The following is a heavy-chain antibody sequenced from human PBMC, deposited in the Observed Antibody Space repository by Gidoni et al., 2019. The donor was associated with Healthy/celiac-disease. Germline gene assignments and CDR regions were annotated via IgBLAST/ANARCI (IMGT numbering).Heavy chain of an antibody. J-gene: IGHJ4*02. V-gene: IGHV3-23*01. Sequence: EVRRLGSGGGWVQPGGSLRLSCAASGFTFAGYAMSWFRQAPGKGLEWVSAISGSGGSTYYADSVKGRFTISRDNSKNTLYLQMNSLRAEDTAVYYCAKDSRGMYNWPFFDYWGQGTLVTVSS. CDR1: GFTFAGYA. CDR2: ISGSGGST. CDR3: AKDSRGMYNWPFFDY. D-gene: IGHD1-20*01.